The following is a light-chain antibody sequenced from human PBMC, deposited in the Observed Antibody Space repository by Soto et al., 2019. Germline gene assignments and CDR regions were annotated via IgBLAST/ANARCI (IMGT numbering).Light chain of an antibody. CDR2: DAS. CDR3: QKYNTYL. V-gene: IGKV1-5*01. Sequence: DIQMTQSPSTLSASVGDRVTITCRASQSISSWLAWYQQKPGKAPKLLIYDASSLESGVPSRFSGSGSGTEFTLTISSLQPDDFAPYSCQKYNTYLFGQGTKVDIK. J-gene: IGKJ1*01. CDR1: QSISSW.